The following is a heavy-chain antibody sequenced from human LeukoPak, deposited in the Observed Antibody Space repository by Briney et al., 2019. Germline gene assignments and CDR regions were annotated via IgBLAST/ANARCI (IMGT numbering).Heavy chain of an antibody. CDR3: ARDPLLGVAVAGTGYYYYGMDV. Sequence: PGGSLRLSCAASGFTFSSYSMNWVRQAPGKGLEWVSSISSSSSYIYYADSVKGRFTISRDNAKNSLYLPRNSLRAADTAVYYCARDPLLGVAVAGTGYYYYGMDVWGQGTTVTVSS. CDR1: GFTFSSYS. D-gene: IGHD6-19*01. CDR2: ISSSSSYI. V-gene: IGHV3-21*01. J-gene: IGHJ6*02.